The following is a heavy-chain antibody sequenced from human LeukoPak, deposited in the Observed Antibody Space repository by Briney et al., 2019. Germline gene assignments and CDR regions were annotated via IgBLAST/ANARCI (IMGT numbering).Heavy chain of an antibody. CDR3: ARDGLYSSGWYEGDAFDI. D-gene: IGHD6-19*01. Sequence: PGGSLRLSCAASGFTFSSYSMNWVRQAPGKGLEWVSSISSSSSYIYYADSVKGRFTISRDNAKNSLYLQMNSLRAEGTAVYYCARDGLYSSGWYEGDAFDIWGQGTMVTVSS. CDR1: GFTFSSYS. V-gene: IGHV3-21*01. J-gene: IGHJ3*02. CDR2: ISSSSSYI.